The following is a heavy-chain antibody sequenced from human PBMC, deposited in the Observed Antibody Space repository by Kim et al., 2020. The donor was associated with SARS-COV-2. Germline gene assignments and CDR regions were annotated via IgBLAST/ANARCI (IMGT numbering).Heavy chain of an antibody. Sequence: SETLSLTCNVSGGSVSSYYWSWIRQPPGKGLEWIGYIYYTGSTDYNPSLKSRVTFSEDTSKNHLSLRLTSVTAADTAMYYCARHAPGRARHEFDIWGQGTMVTVSS. V-gene: IGHV4-59*08. CDR1: GGSVSSYY. J-gene: IGHJ3*02. D-gene: IGHD1-26*01. CDR3: ARHAPGRARHEFDI. CDR2: IYYTGST.